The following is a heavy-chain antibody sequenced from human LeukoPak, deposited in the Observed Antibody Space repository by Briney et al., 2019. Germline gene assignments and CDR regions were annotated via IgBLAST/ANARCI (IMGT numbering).Heavy chain of an antibody. Sequence: SETLSLTCTVSGASISHFCWSWIRQTPEKGLEWMGHIHPTGGSTPYPSLRSRLTLSMDTSRNQLSLKLTSVTAADTAVYFCARLGSYHDFWGQGALVSVSS. CDR2: IHPTGGS. CDR3: ARLGSYHDF. J-gene: IGHJ4*02. V-gene: IGHV4-4*09. D-gene: IGHD1-26*01. CDR1: GASISHFC.